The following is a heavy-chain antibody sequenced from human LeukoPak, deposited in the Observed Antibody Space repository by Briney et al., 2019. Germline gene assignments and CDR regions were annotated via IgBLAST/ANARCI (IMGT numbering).Heavy chain of an antibody. Sequence: GGSLRLSCATSGFSFSSYAMFWVRQAPGKGLEWVSHISGSGGSTYSADSVKGRFTISRDNSKNTLFLQMNSLGAEDTAVYYCTGSTTLTTYAYWGRGTLVTVSS. V-gene: IGHV3-23*01. CDR2: ISGSGGST. D-gene: IGHD4-17*01. J-gene: IGHJ4*02. CDR1: GFSFSSYA. CDR3: TGSTTLTTYAY.